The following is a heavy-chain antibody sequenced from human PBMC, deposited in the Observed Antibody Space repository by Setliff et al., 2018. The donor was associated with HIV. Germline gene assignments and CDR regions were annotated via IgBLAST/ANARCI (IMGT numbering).Heavy chain of an antibody. D-gene: IGHD6-19*01. J-gene: IGHJ3*02. CDR1: GYSFTNFW. Sequence: GESLKISCWGSGYSFTNFWIGWVRQKPGKGLEWMGIFYPGDFDIRYSPSFEGQVTMSGDKSISTAYLKWSSLKASDSAMYYCARHFSVAGDAFDIWGQGTMVTVS. V-gene: IGHV5-51*01. CDR3: ARHFSVAGDAFDI. CDR2: FYPGDFDI.